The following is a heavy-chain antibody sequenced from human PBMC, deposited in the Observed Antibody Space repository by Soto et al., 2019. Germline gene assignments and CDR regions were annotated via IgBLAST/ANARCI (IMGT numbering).Heavy chain of an antibody. CDR1: GFTFSSYS. Sequence: PGGSLRLSCAASGFTFSSYSVNWVRQAPGKGLEWVSDIIDSGASTYYADSVKGRFTISRDNSKSTLYLQMNSLRAEDTALYYCAKGRSYYYYYGVDVWGQGTTVTVSS. V-gene: IGHV3-23*01. CDR2: IIDSGAST. CDR3: AKGRSYYYYYGVDV. J-gene: IGHJ6*02.